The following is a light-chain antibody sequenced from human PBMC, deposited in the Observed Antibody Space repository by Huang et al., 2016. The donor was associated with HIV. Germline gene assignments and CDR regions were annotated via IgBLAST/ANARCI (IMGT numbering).Light chain of an antibody. Sequence: EIVITQSSVSLSVSPGEPASISCRSSQSLLQDIGYTYLDWYVQKPGQSPQVLRSLGSTRASGVPARFSGSGSGTDCTLKISAVQADDVGIYYCMQTLQIPWTFGRGTKVEIK. V-gene: IGKV2-28*01. CDR3: MQTLQIPWT. CDR2: LGS. J-gene: IGKJ1*01. CDR1: QSLLQDIGYTY.